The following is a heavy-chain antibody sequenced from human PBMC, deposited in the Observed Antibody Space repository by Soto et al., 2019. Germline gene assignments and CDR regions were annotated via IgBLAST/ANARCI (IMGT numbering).Heavy chain of an antibody. J-gene: IGHJ6*02. Sequence: ASVKVSCKASGGTFNNDAISWVRQAPGQGLEWMGGIIPLFDTANYAQKFRGRVTFTADKSTGTAYMELSSLRSEDTAVYFCAREDLDDIMSGYLLSYGMDVWGQGTTVTVSS. CDR2: IIPLFDTA. CDR1: GGTFNNDA. CDR3: AREDLDDIMSGYLLSYGMDV. D-gene: IGHD3-9*01. V-gene: IGHV1-69*06.